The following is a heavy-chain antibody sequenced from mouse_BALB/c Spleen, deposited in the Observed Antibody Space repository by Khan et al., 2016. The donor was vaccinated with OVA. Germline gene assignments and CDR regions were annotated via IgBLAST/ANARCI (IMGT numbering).Heavy chain of an antibody. CDR1: GYSLTSYG. CDR2: IWACGST. V-gene: IGHV2-9*02. J-gene: IGHJ2*01. D-gene: IGHD1-3*01. CDR3: ARLEDI. Sequence: QVQLKESGPGLVAPSQSLSITCTVSGYSLTSYGVHWVRQPPGKGLEWLGGIWACGSTNTNSAVMSRLSITKNTSKSQVFLKMNNLQTDDTAMYYCARLEDIWGQGTTLTVAS.